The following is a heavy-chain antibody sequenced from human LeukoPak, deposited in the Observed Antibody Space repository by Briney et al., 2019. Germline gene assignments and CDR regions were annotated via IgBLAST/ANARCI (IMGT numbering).Heavy chain of an antibody. CDR1: GYTFTGYY. V-gene: IGHV1-2*02. CDR3: ARAGLVGAVSLAIDY. J-gene: IGHJ4*02. CDR2: INPTSGDT. D-gene: IGHD1-26*01. Sequence: ASVKVSCKASGYTFTGYYLHWVRQAPGQGLEWMGWINPTSGDTNYAQNFQGRVTMTGDASISTAYMELSSLRSDDTAVYYCARAGLVGAVSLAIDYWGQGTLVTVSS.